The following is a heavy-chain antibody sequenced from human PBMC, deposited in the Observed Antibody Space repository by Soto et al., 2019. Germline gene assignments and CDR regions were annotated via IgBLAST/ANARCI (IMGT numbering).Heavy chain of an antibody. CDR3: AKGGSSWSQNDY. Sequence: PGGSLRLSCAASGFTFSSYAMSCVRQAPGKGLEWVSTISSGGSTYYADSVKGRFTISRDNSKNTLYLQMNSLRAEDTAVYYCAKGGSSWSQNDYWGQGTLVTVSS. D-gene: IGHD6-13*01. V-gene: IGHV3-23*01. J-gene: IGHJ4*02. CDR1: GFTFSSYA. CDR2: ISSGGST.